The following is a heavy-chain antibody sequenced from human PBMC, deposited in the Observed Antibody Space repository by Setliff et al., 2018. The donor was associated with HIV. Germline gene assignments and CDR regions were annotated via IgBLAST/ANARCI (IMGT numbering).Heavy chain of an antibody. CDR2: ISSSTAAI. V-gene: IGHV3-21*01. CDR3: ARGSLRGVLALGMDV. J-gene: IGHJ6*02. CDR1: GFNFRTYS. D-gene: IGHD3-10*01. Sequence: PGGSLRLSCAASGFNFRTYSMNWVRQAPGKGLEWVASISSSTAAIDYADSVKGRFTISRDNAKNSLYLQMNSLRAEDTAIYYCARGSLRGVLALGMDVWGQGTTVTVSS.